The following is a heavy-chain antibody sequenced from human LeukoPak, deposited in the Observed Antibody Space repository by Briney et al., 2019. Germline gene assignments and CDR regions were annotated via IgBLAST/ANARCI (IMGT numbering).Heavy chain of an antibody. CDR1: GYTFTSYY. CDR2: INPSGGST. D-gene: IGHD5-18*01. V-gene: IGHV1-46*01. CDR3: ARENGGGGYSYGSPYYYYGMDV. J-gene: IGHJ6*02. Sequence: ASVKVSCKASGYTFTSYYMHWVRQAPGQGLEWMGLINPSGGSTSYAQKFQGRVTMTRDTSTSTVYMELSSLRSEDTAVYYCARENGGGGYSYGSPYYYYGMDVWGQGTTVTVSS.